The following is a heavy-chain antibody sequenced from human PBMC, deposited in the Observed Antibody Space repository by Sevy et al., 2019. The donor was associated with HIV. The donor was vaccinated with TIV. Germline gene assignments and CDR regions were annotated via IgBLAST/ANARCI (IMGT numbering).Heavy chain of an antibody. CDR1: GDGISSKSAV. CDR3: ARDGDSNWDGRPSGSVFHH. V-gene: IGHV6-1*01. J-gene: IGHJ4*02. D-gene: IGHD1-1*01. Sequence: SQTLSLTCAISGDGISSKSAVWNWIRQSPSRGLEWLGRTYYRSRWWNNYALSVKSRVTINPDTSKNQVSLHLNSVTPEDTAVYYCARDGDSNWDGRPSGSVFHHWGQGTLVTVSS. CDR2: TYYRSRWWN.